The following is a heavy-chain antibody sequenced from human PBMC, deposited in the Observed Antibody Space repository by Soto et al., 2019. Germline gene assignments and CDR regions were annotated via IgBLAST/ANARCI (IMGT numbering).Heavy chain of an antibody. Sequence: PSETLSLTCAVYGGSFSGYYWSWIRQPPGKGLEWIGEINHSGSTNYNPSLKSRVTISADTSKNQFSLKLSSVTAADTAVYYCAGGRIVVVPAATPYNWFDPWGQGTLVTVSS. J-gene: IGHJ5*02. CDR3: AGGRIVVVPAATPYNWFDP. V-gene: IGHV4-34*01. D-gene: IGHD2-2*01. CDR2: INHSGST. CDR1: GGSFSGYY.